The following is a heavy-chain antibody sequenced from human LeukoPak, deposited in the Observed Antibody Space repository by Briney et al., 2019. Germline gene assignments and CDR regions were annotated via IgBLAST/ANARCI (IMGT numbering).Heavy chain of an antibody. V-gene: IGHV3-30*18. CDR1: GFTFDNYW. Sequence: GGSLRLSCVASGFTFDNYWMTWVRQAPGKGLEWVAVISYDGSNKYYADSVKGRFTISRDNSKNTLYLQMNSLRAEDTAVYYCAKDPYYDSSGYPGYWGQGTLVTVSS. D-gene: IGHD3-22*01. CDR2: ISYDGSNK. CDR3: AKDPYYDSSGYPGY. J-gene: IGHJ4*02.